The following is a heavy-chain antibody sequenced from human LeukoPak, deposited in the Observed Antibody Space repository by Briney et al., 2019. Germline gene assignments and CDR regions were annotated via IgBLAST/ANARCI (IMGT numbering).Heavy chain of an antibody. CDR1: GGSISSYY. CDR3: ARANFPGTSFDY. J-gene: IGHJ4*02. Sequence: PSETLSLTCTVSGGSISSYYWSWIRQPPGKGLEWIGEINHSGSTNYNPSLKSRVTISVDTSKNQFSLKLSSVTAADTAVYYCARANFPGTSFDYWGQGTLVTVSS. CDR2: INHSGST. D-gene: IGHD6-13*01. V-gene: IGHV4-34*01.